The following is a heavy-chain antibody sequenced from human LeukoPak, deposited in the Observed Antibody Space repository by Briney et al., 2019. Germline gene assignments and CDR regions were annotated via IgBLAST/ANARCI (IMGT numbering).Heavy chain of an antibody. CDR2: ISGGDGTT. D-gene: IGHD5-24*01. CDR3: AKSGYNRFDY. V-gene: IGHV3-23*01. CDR1: GFTFSSYG. J-gene: IGHJ4*02. Sequence: GGSLRLSCAASGFTFSSYGMHWVRQAPGKGLEWVSNISGGDGTTYYADSVKGRFTISRDNSKNTLYLQMNSLRADDTAVYYCAKSGYNRFDYWGQGTLVTVSS.